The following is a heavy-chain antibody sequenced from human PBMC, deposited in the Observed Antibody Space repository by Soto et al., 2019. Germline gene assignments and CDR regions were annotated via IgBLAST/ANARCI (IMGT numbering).Heavy chain of an antibody. CDR2: ISYDGSNQ. V-gene: IGHV3-30*03. D-gene: IGHD1-26*01. CDR1: GFTFSSFG. CDR3: ARERRQWAVPTDY. J-gene: IGHJ4*02. Sequence: QVPLVESGGGVVQPGKSLRLSCAASGFTFSSFGMHWVRQAPGKGLEWVAGISYDGSNQYYGESLKGRITISRDDTKKVLNLVMDSLRPEDTAVYYCARERRQWAVPTDYWGQGTLVTVSS.